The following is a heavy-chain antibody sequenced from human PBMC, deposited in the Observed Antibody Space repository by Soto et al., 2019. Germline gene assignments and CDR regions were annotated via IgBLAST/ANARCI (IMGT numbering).Heavy chain of an antibody. V-gene: IGHV1-18*01. D-gene: IGHD3-3*01. Sequence: QLLLVQSGAEVKRPGDSVKVSCKASDYIFSNYHINWVRQAPGQGLEWMGSISGNNGNTQYAQMFQGRVTMTTDKSTNTLYMELRSLGSGDTAVYYCAKPGDIYEFWSGYYRTANYFDFWGQGSLVTVSS. J-gene: IGHJ4*02. CDR1: DYIFSNYH. CDR2: ISGNNGNT. CDR3: AKPGDIYEFWSGYYRTANYFDF.